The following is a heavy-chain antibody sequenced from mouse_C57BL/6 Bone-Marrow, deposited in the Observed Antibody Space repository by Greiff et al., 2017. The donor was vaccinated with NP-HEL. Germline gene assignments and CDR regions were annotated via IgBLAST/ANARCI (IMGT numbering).Heavy chain of an antibody. CDR2: IYPGGGYT. V-gene: IGHV1-63*01. D-gene: IGHD2-1*01. CDR1: GYTFTNYW. Sequence: QVQLQQSGAELVRPGTSVKMSCKASGYTFTNYWIGWAKQRPGHGLEWIGDIYPGGGYTNYNEKFKGKATLTADKSSSTAYMQFRSLTSEDSAIYYCARWGGRNAMEYWGQGTSVTVSS. J-gene: IGHJ4*01. CDR3: ARWGGRNAMEY.